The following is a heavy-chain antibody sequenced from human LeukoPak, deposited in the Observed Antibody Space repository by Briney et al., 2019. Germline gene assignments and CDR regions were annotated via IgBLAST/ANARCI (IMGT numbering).Heavy chain of an antibody. D-gene: IGHD1-26*01. Sequence: PSETLSLTCAVYGGSFSGYYWSWIRQPPGKELEWIGEINHSGSTNYNPSLKSRVTISVDTSKNQFSLKLGSVTAADTAVYYCARSRLGIVGATRYNWFDPWGQGTLVTVSS. CDR1: GGSFSGYY. CDR2: INHSGST. J-gene: IGHJ5*02. CDR3: ARSRLGIVGATRYNWFDP. V-gene: IGHV4-34*01.